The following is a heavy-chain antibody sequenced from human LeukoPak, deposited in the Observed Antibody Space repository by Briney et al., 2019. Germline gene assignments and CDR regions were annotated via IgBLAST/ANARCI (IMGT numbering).Heavy chain of an antibody. CDR3: ARTTEGGYSYGYFYYYYMDV. V-gene: IGHV4-59*01. D-gene: IGHD5-18*01. Sequence: SETLSLTCTVSGGSISSYYWSWLRQPPGKGLEWIGYIYYSGSTNYNPSLKSRVTISVDTSKNQFSLKLSSVTAADTAVYYCARTTEGGYSYGYFYYYYMDVWGKGTTVTISS. J-gene: IGHJ6*03. CDR1: GGSISSYY. CDR2: IYYSGST.